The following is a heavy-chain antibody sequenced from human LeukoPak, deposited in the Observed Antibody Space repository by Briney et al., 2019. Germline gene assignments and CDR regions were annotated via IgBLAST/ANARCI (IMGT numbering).Heavy chain of an antibody. Sequence: PSETLSLTCAVYGGSFSGYYWSWIRQPPGKGLEWIGEINHSGSTNYNPSLKSRVTISVDTSKNQFSLKLSSVTAADTAMYYCARSPYSSIVDYWGQGTLVTVSS. CDR3: ARSPYSSIVDY. CDR1: GGSFSGYY. D-gene: IGHD6-13*01. V-gene: IGHV4-34*01. J-gene: IGHJ4*02. CDR2: INHSGST.